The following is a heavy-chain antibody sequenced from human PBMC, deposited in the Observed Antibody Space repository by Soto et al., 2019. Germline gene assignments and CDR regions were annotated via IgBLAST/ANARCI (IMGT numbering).Heavy chain of an antibody. CDR1: GFPFSSHW. J-gene: IGHJ4*02. Sequence: EVRLVESGGGLVQPGGSLRLSCAASGFPFSSHWLQWVRQVPGRGLVWGSRIDNTGSSAIYADSVRGRFTVSRDNAKDTLYLHMNSLRAEDTAVYYCATLNGYDYWGQGTLVTVSS. D-gene: IGHD5-12*01. CDR3: ATLNGYDY. V-gene: IGHV3-74*01. CDR2: IDNTGSSA.